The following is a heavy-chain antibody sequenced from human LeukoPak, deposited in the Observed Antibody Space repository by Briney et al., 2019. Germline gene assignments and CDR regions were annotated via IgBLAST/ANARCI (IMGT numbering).Heavy chain of an antibody. CDR2: INRDGSST. Sequence: GGSLRLSCAASGIIFSNYWMHWVRQAPGKGLVWVSRINRDGSSTSYADSVKGRFTISRDNAKNTLYLQMNSLRAEDTAVYYCAKGRYSSGWRYFDYWGQGTLVTVSS. J-gene: IGHJ4*02. CDR3: AKGRYSSGWRYFDY. CDR1: GIIFSNYW. V-gene: IGHV3-74*01. D-gene: IGHD6-19*01.